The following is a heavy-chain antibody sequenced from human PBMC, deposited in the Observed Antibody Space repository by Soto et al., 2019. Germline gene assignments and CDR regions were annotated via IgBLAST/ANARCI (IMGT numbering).Heavy chain of an antibody. CDR1: GFTFSNAW. D-gene: IGHD3-16*01. J-gene: IGHJ6*02. CDR3: TTLGSHYYYHNFDV. CDR2: IKMKSQGATT. Sequence: GGSLRLSCAASGFTFSNAWMNWVRQAPGEGLEWVGLIKMKSQGATTHYTAPVNGRFTISRDDSKKTLYLQMSSLKTEDTAVYYCTTLGSHYYYHNFDVWGQGTTVTVSS. V-gene: IGHV3-15*07.